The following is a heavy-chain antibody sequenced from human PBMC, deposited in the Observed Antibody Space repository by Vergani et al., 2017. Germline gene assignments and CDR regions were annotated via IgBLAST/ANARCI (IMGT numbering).Heavy chain of an antibody. V-gene: IGHV1-69*01. CDR3: AGRYCSSTSCFPYDWFDP. J-gene: IGHJ5*02. CDR1: GGTFSSYA. D-gene: IGHD2-2*01. Sequence: QVQLVQSGAEVKKPGSSVKVSCKASGGTFSSYAISWVRQAPGQGLEWMGGIIPIFGTANYAQKFQGRVTITADESTGTAYMELSSLRSEDTAVYYCAGRYCSSTSCFPYDWFDPWGEGTLVTVAS. CDR2: IIPIFGTA.